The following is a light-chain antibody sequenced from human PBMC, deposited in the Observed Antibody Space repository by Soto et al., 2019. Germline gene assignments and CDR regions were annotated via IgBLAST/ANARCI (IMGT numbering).Light chain of an antibody. CDR3: QQYGSSGT. J-gene: IGKJ1*01. V-gene: IGKV3-20*01. CDR2: DAS. Sequence: EIVMTQSPATLSVSPGERATLSYRASQSVSSTSLAWYQQKPGQAPRLLMYDASSRATGIPDRFSGSGSGTDFTLTISRLEPEDFAVYYCQQYGSSGTFGQGTKV. CDR1: QSVSSTS.